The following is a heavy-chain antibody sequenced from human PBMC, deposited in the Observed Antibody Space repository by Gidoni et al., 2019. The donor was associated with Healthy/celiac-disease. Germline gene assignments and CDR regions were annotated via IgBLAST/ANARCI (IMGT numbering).Heavy chain of an antibody. Sequence: EVQLLESGGGLVQPGGSLRLSCAASGFPFSSYAMSWVRQAPGKGLEWVSAISGSGGSTYYADSVKGRFTISRDNSKNTLYLQMNSLRAEDTAVYYCAKDSTRPTVTPVYYFDYWGQGTLVTVSS. J-gene: IGHJ4*02. CDR1: GFPFSSYA. V-gene: IGHV3-23*01. CDR3: AKDSTRPTVTPVYYFDY. CDR2: ISGSGGST. D-gene: IGHD4-17*01.